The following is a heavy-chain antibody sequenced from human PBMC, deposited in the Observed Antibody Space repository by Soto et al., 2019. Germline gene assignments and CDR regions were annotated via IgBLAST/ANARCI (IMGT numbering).Heavy chain of an antibody. D-gene: IGHD5-12*01. V-gene: IGHV4-4*07. Sequence: SETLSLTCTVSGGSISSYYWSWIRQPAGKGLEWIGRIYTSGSTNYNPSLKSRVTMSVDTSKNQFSLKLSSVTAADTAVYYCARGGPAQDIVATIEEDAFDIWGQGTMVT. J-gene: IGHJ3*02. CDR2: IYTSGST. CDR1: GGSISSYY. CDR3: ARGGPAQDIVATIEEDAFDI.